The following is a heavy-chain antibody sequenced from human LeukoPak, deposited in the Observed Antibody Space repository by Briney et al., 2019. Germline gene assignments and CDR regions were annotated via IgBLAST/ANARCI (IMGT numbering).Heavy chain of an antibody. CDR3: ARPVVAEMTRWFDH. CDR1: GVSISSGGYD. Sequence: PSQTLSLTCTVSGVSISSGGYDWGWLRQQPGKGLEWVGYIYDSGSTYYHPSLKRRVTISVDTSKNQFSLQLSSVTAADTAVYYCARPVVAEMTRWFDHWGQGTLVTVSS. J-gene: IGHJ5*02. D-gene: IGHD2-15*01. V-gene: IGHV4-31*03. CDR2: IYDSGST.